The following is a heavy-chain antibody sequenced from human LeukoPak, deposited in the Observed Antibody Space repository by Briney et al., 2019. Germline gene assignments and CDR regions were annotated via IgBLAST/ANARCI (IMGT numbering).Heavy chain of an antibody. CDR2: ISYDGSNK. D-gene: IGHD3-22*01. CDR3: ARDYYDGSGYYPGPFDY. V-gene: IGHV3-30*04. Sequence: GGSLRLSCAVSGFTFSTYAMNWVRQAPGKGLEWVAVISYDGSNKYYGDSVKGRFTISRDNSKSTLYLQMNSLRAEDTAVYYCARDYYDGSGYYPGPFDYWAREPWSPSPQ. CDR1: GFTFSTYA. J-gene: IGHJ4*02.